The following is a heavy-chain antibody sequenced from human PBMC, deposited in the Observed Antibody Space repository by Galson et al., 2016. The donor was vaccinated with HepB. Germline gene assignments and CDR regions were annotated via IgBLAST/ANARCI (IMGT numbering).Heavy chain of an antibody. V-gene: IGHV3-7*03. CDR1: GLTSSNYW. D-gene: IGHD2-21*01. CDR3: ARDNSPTRGDFLLWYY. J-gene: IGHJ4*02. CDR2: IRQDGNER. Sequence: SLRLSCAVSGLTSSNYWMSWVRQAPGKGLEWVANIRQDGNERFYVDSVKGRFTISRDNAKNTLYLHMNNVRVEDTAIYYCARDNSPTRGDFLLWYYWGQGTLVTVSS.